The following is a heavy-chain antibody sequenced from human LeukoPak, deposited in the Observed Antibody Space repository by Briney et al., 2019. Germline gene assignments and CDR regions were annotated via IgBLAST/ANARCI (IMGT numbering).Heavy chain of an antibody. D-gene: IGHD2-21*02. CDR3: AKENCGGDCDDAFDI. CDR1: GFTFSSYG. CDR2: ISYDGSKK. V-gene: IGHV3-30*18. Sequence: GGSLGLSCVASGFTFSSYGMHWVRQAPGKGLEWVAVISYDGSKKYNEDSVKGRFTISRDNSKNTLYLQMNSLRAEDTAVYYCAKENCGGDCDDAFDIWGQGTMVTVSS. J-gene: IGHJ3*02.